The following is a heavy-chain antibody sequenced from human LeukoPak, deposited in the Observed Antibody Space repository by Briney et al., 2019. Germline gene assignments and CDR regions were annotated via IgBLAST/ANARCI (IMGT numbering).Heavy chain of an antibody. V-gene: IGHV4-39*01. D-gene: IGHD4-17*01. CDR1: GGSISSTTYY. J-gene: IGHJ3*02. CDR2: GYYTGST. Sequence: PSETLSLTCTVSGGSISSTTYYWGWIRQPPGKWLEWIGSGYYTGSTYYDPSLKSRVTISVDTSKNQFSLRLTSVTAADTAVYYCARHGYGDYVVAFDIWGQGTMVTVSS. CDR3: ARHGYGDYVVAFDI.